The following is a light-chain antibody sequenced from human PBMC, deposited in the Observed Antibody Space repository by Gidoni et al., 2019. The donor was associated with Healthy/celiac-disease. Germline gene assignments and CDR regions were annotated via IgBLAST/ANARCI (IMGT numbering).Light chain of an antibody. CDR2: AAS. CDR1: QDINNY. Sequence: DIQLTQSPSFLSASVGDRVTITCRASQDINNYLVWYQQKPGKAPNLLIYAASTLESGVPSRFSVSGSGTKYTLTISSLQPEDFATYYCQQLKNYPLTFGGGTKVEF. V-gene: IGKV1-9*01. CDR3: QQLKNYPLT. J-gene: IGKJ4*01.